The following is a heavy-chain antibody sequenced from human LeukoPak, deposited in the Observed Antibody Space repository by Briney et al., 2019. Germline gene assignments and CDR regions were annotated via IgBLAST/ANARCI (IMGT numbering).Heavy chain of an antibody. CDR1: GYTFTSYG. Sequence: ASVKVTCKAYGYTFTSYGISWVRQAPGQGLEWVGWISAYNGNTNYAQKLQGRVTMTTDTSTSTAYMELRSLRSDDTAVYYCARGPGSTAWIQLWLEGYYYYGMDVWGQGTTVTVPS. CDR2: ISAYNGNT. CDR3: ARGPGSTAWIQLWLEGYYYYGMDV. V-gene: IGHV1-18*01. J-gene: IGHJ6*02. D-gene: IGHD5-18*01.